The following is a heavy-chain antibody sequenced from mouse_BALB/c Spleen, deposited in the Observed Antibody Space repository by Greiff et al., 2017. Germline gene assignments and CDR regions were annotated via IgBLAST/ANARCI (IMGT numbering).Heavy chain of an antibody. CDR1: GFTFSSYA. D-gene: IGHD2-10*02. J-gene: IGHJ3*01. CDR3: AREGYGNYEAWFAD. Sequence: EVKLVESGGGLVKPGGSLKLSCAASGFTFSSYAMSWVRQSPEKRLEWVAEISSGGSYTYYPDTVTGRFTISRDNAKNTLYLEMSSLRSEDTAMYYCAREGYGNYEAWFADWGQGTLVTVSA. V-gene: IGHV5-9-4*01. CDR2: ISSGGSYT.